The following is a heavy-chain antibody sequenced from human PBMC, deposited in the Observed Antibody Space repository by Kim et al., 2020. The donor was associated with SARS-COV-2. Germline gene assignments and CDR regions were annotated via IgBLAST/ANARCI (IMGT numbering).Heavy chain of an antibody. CDR2: ISSSSSTI. CDR3: AGDRRVTIFGVVKNWYF. V-gene: IGHV3-48*04. D-gene: IGHD3-3*01. J-gene: IGHJ2*01. CDR1: KFTFSSYN. Sequence: GGSLRLSCAASKFTFSSYNMNWVRQAPGKGLEWVSYISSSSSTIYYADSVKGRFTISSDNAKNSLYLQMNSLRAEDTALYYCAGDRRVTIFGVVKNWYF.